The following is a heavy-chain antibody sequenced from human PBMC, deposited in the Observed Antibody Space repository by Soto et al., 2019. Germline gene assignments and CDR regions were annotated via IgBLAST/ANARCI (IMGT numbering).Heavy chain of an antibody. CDR3: ARDVSPGSSPYQLDDFDM. Sequence: EVQLVESGGGLVQPGESLRLSCAASGFTFSDYWMTWVRQAPGKGLEWVANIKQDESKKSYLDSVRGRFTISRDNARNSLYMQLDSLRAEDTALYYCARDVSPGSSPYQLDDFDMWGLGTMVTVSS. CDR2: IKQDESKK. V-gene: IGHV3-7*04. J-gene: IGHJ3*02. CDR1: GFTFSDYW. D-gene: IGHD6-19*01.